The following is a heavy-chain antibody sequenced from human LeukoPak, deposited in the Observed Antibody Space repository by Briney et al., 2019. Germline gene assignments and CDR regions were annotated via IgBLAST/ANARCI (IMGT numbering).Heavy chain of an antibody. Sequence: SVKVSCKASGGTFSSYAISWVRQAPGQGLEWMGRIIPIFGTANYAQKFQGRVTITTDESTSTAYMELSSLRSEGTAVYYCARDPGPAAGTRYYYYYYMDVWGKGTTVTVSS. J-gene: IGHJ6*03. CDR3: ARDPGPAAGTRYYYYYYMDV. V-gene: IGHV1-69*05. CDR2: IIPIFGTA. CDR1: GGTFSSYA. D-gene: IGHD6-13*01.